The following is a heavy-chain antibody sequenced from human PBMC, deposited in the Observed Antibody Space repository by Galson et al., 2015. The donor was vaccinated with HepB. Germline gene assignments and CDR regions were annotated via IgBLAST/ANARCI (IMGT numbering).Heavy chain of an antibody. CDR1: GGSSSFYG. V-gene: IGHV1-69*13. Sequence: SVKVSCKASGGSSSFYGVAWVRQAPGQGLEWMGSFIPRFGITNYAQKFQGRLTITADESTNTAYVELSSLRAEDAARYYCARQRATEGMDVWGHGTTVTVSS. CDR3: ARQRATEGMDV. CDR2: FIPRFGIT. D-gene: IGHD5-24*01. J-gene: IGHJ6*02.